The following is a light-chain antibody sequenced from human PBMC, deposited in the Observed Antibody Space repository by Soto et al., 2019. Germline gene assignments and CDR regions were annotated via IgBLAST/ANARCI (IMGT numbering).Light chain of an antibody. Sequence: IQMTQSPSSVSASVGDTVTITCRASQDINSRLAWFQQQPGRPPKYVIQAATMLQSGFPSRFAGSGSGRDFTLTIHTLQPEDSATYYCLQVANFPRTVGQGTKVDIK. J-gene: IGKJ1*01. CDR3: LQVANFPRT. CDR1: QDINSR. V-gene: IGKV1-12*01. CDR2: AAT.